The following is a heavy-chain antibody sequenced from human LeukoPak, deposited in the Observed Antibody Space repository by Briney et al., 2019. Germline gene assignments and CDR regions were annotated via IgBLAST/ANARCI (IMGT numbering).Heavy chain of an antibody. J-gene: IGHJ5*02. V-gene: IGHV3-21*01. D-gene: IGHD3-10*01. CDR1: GFTFSSYS. CDR2: ISSSSSYI. CDR3: ARDIEYYYGSGSLNWFDP. Sequence: PGGSLGLSCAASGFTFSSYSMNWVRQAPGKGLEWVSSISSSSSYIYYADSVKGRFTISRDNAKNSLYLQMNSLRAEDTAVYYCARDIEYYYGSGSLNWFDPWGQGTLVTVSS.